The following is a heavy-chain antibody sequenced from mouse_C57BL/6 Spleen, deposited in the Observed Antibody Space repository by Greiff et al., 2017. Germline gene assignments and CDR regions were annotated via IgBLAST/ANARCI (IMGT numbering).Heavy chain of an antibody. J-gene: IGHJ2*01. CDR2: IYPRSGNT. V-gene: IGHV1-81*01. Sequence: VQLQQSGAELARPGASVKLSCKASGYTFTSYGISWVKQRTGQGLEWIGEIYPRSGNTYYNEKFKGKATLTADKSSSTAYMELRSLTSEDSAVYFCARPSYYSNYSYYFDYWGQGTTLTVSS. CDR1: GYTFTSYG. CDR3: ARPSYYSNYSYYFDY. D-gene: IGHD2-5*01.